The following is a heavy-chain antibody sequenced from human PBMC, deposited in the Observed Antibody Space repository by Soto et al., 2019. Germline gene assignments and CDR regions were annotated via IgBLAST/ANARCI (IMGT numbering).Heavy chain of an antibody. CDR2: IKGDGSEK. CDR1: GFTFSSDW. J-gene: IGHJ4*02. V-gene: IGHV3-7*01. Sequence: EVQMVESGGGVAQPGGSLRRSCAASGFTFSSDWMYWVRQAPGKGLEWVANIKGDGSEKNYVDSVKGRFTISRDNAKNSLYLQMNSLRVEDTAVYYCASSLLRGQGTLVTVSS. CDR3: ASSLL.